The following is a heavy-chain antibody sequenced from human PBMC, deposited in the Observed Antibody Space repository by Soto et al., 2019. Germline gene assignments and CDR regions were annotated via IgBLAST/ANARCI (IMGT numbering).Heavy chain of an antibody. CDR1: GYTFTSYY. V-gene: IGHV1-46*03. Sequence: ASVKVSCKASGYTFTSYYMHWVRQAPGQGLEWMGIINPSGGSTSYAQKFQGRVTMTRDTSTSTVYMELSSLRSEDTAVYYCARAGEVAARPDYYYYMDVWGKGTTVTVSS. J-gene: IGHJ6*03. CDR3: ARAGEVAARPDYYYYMDV. D-gene: IGHD6-6*01. CDR2: INPSGGST.